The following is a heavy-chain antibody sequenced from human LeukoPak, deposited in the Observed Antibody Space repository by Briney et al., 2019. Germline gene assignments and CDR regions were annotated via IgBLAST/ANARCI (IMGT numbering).Heavy chain of an antibody. CDR1: GGSISSYY. CDR2: LYYSGST. CDR3: ARAGSGYSFDY. J-gene: IGHJ4*02. V-gene: IGHV4-59*01. D-gene: IGHD3-22*01. Sequence: SETLSLTCTVSGGSISSYYWSWIRQPPGKGLEWIGYLYYSGSTNYNPSLKSRVAISVDTSKNQFSLKLSSVTAADTAVYYCARAGSGYSFDYWGQGILVTVSS.